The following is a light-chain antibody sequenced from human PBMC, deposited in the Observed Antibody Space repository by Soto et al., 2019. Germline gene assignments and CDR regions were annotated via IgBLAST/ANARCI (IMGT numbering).Light chain of an antibody. V-gene: IGLV2-14*02. CDR2: DVN. Sequence: QSVLTQPASVSGSPGQSITISCTGTSSDVGSYNHVSWYQQHPDKAPKLMIYDVNKRPPGVSNRFSGSKSGNTASLTISGLQAEDEADYYCSSYTSSITYVFGTGTKVTV. CDR3: SSYTSSITYV. CDR1: SSDVGSYNH. J-gene: IGLJ1*01.